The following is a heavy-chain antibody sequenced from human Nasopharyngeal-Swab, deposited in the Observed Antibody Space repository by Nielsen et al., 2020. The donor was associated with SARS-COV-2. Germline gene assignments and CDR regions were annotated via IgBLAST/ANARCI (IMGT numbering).Heavy chain of an antibody. CDR2: IYNSGST. CDR1: GGSISNYY. D-gene: IGHD2-8*01. J-gene: IGHJ6*03. CDR3: ARGVGFCTNGVCYNKDYYYYYYMDV. V-gene: IGHV4-59*08. Sequence: SETLSLTCTVSGGSISNYYWSWIRQPPGKGREWIGYIYNSGSTNYNPSLKSRVTISVDTSKNQFSLKLSSVTAADTAVYYCARGVGFCTNGVCYNKDYYYYYYMDVWGKGTTVTVSS.